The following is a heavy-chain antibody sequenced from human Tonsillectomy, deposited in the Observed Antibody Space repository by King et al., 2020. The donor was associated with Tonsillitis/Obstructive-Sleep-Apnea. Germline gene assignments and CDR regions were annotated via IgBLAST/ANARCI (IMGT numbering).Heavy chain of an antibody. CDR1: GFTFNNAW. CDR3: TAEGYYDSGGYSHTAY. Sequence: QLVQSGGGLVKPGESLRLSCAASGFTFNNAWMNWVRQAPGKGLEWVGRIKSKTDGGTTDYAAPVKGRFTISRDDSKNTLYLQMNSLKTEDTAVYYCTAEGYYDSGGYSHTAYWGQGTLVTVSS. CDR2: IKSKTDGGTT. J-gene: IGHJ4*02. D-gene: IGHD3-22*01. V-gene: IGHV3-15*07.